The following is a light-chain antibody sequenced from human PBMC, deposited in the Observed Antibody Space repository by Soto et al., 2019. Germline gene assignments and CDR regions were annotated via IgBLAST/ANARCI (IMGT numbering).Light chain of an antibody. CDR3: QHYNSEGT. CDR2: RAS. Sequence: DIQMTQSPSTLSASIGDRVTITCRASQSISSWLAWYQQKPGKVPKPLIYRASTVESGVASRFSGSGSGTEFTLTINSLQPDDFATYFCQHYNSEGTFGQGTKVEIK. CDR1: QSISSW. V-gene: IGKV1-5*03. J-gene: IGKJ1*01.